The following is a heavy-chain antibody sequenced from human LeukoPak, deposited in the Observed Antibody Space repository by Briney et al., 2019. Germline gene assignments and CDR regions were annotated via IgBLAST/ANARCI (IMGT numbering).Heavy chain of an antibody. Sequence: GGSLRLSCATSGFTVSSNYMSWVRQAPGKGLEWVSVIHDSGTTYYADSVKGRFLIFRDTSKNTVDLQMNSLRVEDTAVYYCAGRRSSGWYAYWGQGTLVTVSS. D-gene: IGHD6-19*01. V-gene: IGHV3-53*01. J-gene: IGHJ4*02. CDR1: GFTVSSNY. CDR3: AGRRSSGWYAY. CDR2: IHDSGTT.